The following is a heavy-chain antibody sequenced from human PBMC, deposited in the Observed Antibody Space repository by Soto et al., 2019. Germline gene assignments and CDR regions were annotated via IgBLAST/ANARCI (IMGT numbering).Heavy chain of an antibody. D-gene: IGHD3-10*01. CDR1: GGTFSSYA. Sequence: SVKGSCKASGGTFSSYAISWVRPAPGQGLEWMGGIIPIFGTANYAQKFQGRVTITADESTSTAYMELSSLRSEDTAVYYCARGPDRAGSGSSYVDYWGQGTPVTVST. V-gene: IGHV1-69*13. J-gene: IGHJ4*02. CDR2: IIPIFGTA. CDR3: ARGPDRAGSGSSYVDY.